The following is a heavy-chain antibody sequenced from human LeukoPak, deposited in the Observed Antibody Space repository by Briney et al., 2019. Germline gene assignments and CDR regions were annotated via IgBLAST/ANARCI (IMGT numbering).Heavy chain of an antibody. Sequence: ASVKVSCKASGYTFTSYDINWVRQATGQGLEWMGWMNPNSGNTGYAQKFQGRVTITKNTSISTAYMELSSLRSEDTAVYYCARVGGGLYGFLTGYDYWGQGTLVTVSS. J-gene: IGHJ4*02. CDR3: ARVGGGLYGFLTGYDY. V-gene: IGHV1-8*03. CDR2: MNPNSGNT. D-gene: IGHD3-9*01. CDR1: GYTFTSYD.